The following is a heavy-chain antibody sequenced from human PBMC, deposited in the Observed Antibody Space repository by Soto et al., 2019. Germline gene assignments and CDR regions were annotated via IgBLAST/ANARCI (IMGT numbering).Heavy chain of an antibody. CDR2: IHYSGST. V-gene: IGHV4-59*01. CDR1: GGSISGYY. J-gene: IGHJ5*02. Sequence: SETLSLTCTVSGGSISGYYWSWIRQSPGKGLEWIGYIHYSGSTNYNPSLKSRVTISVDTSKNQLSLKLSSVTAADTAVYYCGRGSGLNWFDPWGQGTLVTVSS. CDR3: GRGSGLNWFDP. D-gene: IGHD3-10*01.